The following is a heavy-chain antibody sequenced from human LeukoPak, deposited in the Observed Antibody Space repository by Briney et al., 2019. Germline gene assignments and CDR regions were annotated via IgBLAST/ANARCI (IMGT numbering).Heavy chain of an antibody. CDR1: GGSISSRSHY. J-gene: IGHJ6*04. Sequence: SETLSLTCTVSGGSISSRSHYWGWIRQPPGKGLEWIGSIYYSGSTYYNPSLKSRVTISVDTSKNQFSLKLSSVTAADTAVYYCARDHFGMDVWGKGTTVTVSS. CDR2: IYYSGST. V-gene: IGHV4-39*07. CDR3: ARDHFGMDV.